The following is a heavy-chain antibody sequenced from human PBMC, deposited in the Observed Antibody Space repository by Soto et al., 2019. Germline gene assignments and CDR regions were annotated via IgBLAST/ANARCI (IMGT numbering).Heavy chain of an antibody. Sequence: PSETLSLTCTDSGGSVSRDSNFWSWIRQPPGKGLEWIGYIYYSGPTRYNPSLESRVTISIDSSKNQVSLNLTSVTAADTAVYYCARGYSHYAHWGRGTLVTVSS. CDR1: GGSVSRDSNF. CDR3: ARGYSHYAH. D-gene: IGHD4-4*01. V-gene: IGHV4-61*01. J-gene: IGHJ4*02. CDR2: IYYSGPT.